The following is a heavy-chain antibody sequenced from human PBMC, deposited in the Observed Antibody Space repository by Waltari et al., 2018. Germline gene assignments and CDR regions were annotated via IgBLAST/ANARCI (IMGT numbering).Heavy chain of an antibody. CDR2: IYTSGST. CDR3: ATYSSSWAEYFQH. D-gene: IGHD6-13*01. CDR1: GGSISSGSYY. Sequence: QVQLQESGPGLVKPSQTLSLTCTVSGGSISSGSYYWSWLRQPAGKGLEWIGYIYTSGSTNYNPSLKSRVTISVDTSKNQFSLKLSSVTAADTAVYYCATYSSSWAEYFQHWGQGTLVTVSS. J-gene: IGHJ1*01. V-gene: IGHV4-61*09.